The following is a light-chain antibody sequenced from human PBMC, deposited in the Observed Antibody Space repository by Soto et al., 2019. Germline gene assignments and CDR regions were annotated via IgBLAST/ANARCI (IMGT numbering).Light chain of an antibody. V-gene: IGLV1-40*01. CDR2: SHN. CDR3: QSYDTSLNVV. CDR1: SSNIGAGYD. J-gene: IGLJ2*01. Sequence: QSVLTQAPPVSGAPGQRVTISCSGTSSNIGAGYDVHWHQQLPGTVPKHIIYSHNNRPSGVPDRFSGSRSGTSASLAITGLQTGDEADYFCQSYDTSLNVVFGGGTQLTVL.